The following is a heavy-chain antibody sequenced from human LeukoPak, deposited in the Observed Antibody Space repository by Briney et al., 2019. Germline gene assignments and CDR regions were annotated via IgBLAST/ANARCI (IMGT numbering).Heavy chain of an antibody. V-gene: IGHV4-39*07. J-gene: IGHJ4*02. Sequence: PSETLSLTCTASGGSISSSSYYWGWIRQPPGKGLEWIGSIYYSGSTYYNPSLKSRVTISVDTSKNQFSLKLSSVTAADTAVYYCARGHNYGDNTDWGQGTLVTVSS. CDR3: ARGHNYGDNTD. D-gene: IGHD4-17*01. CDR2: IYYSGST. CDR1: GGSISSSSYY.